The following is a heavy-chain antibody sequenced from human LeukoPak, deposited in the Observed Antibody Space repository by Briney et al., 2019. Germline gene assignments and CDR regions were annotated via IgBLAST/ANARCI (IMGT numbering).Heavy chain of an antibody. CDR1: GGSISSNNYY. Sequence: SETLSLTCTVSGGSISSNNYYWGWIRQPPGQGLEWIGNIYYSGSTYYNPSLKSRVTISVDTSKNQFSLKLSSVTATDTAVYYCAKSSSWYREFDYWGQGTLVTVSS. CDR3: AKSSSWYREFDY. CDR2: IYYSGST. J-gene: IGHJ4*02. D-gene: IGHD6-13*01. V-gene: IGHV4-39*01.